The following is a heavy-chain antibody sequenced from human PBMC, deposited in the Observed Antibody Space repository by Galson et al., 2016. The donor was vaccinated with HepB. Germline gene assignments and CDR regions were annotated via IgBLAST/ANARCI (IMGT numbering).Heavy chain of an antibody. CDR2: ISGSADST. J-gene: IGHJ3*02. CDR1: GFTFSSYA. CDR3: AKMKYNGSGSLSTFDI. D-gene: IGHD3-10*01. Sequence: SLRLSCAASGFTFSSYAMSWVRQAPGKGLEWVSTISGSADSTYCADSVKGRFSISRDKSRDTLYVQMNSLRAEDTAIYYCAKMKYNGSGSLSTFDIWGPGTMVTVSS. V-gene: IGHV3-23*01.